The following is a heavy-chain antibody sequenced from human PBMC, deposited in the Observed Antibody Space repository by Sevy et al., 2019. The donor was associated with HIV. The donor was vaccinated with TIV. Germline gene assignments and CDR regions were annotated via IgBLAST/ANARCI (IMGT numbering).Heavy chain of an antibody. J-gene: IGHJ6*02. D-gene: IGHD3-9*01. Sequence: ASVKVSCKASGYTFTGYYMHWVRQAPGEGLEWMGWINPNSRGTNYAQKFQGRVTMTRDTSISTAYMELSRLRSDDTAVYYCARGIILTGSWTIENYYYYYGMDVWGQGTTVTVSS. CDR3: ARGIILTGSWTIENYYYYYGMDV. CDR2: INPNSRGT. CDR1: GYTFTGYY. V-gene: IGHV1-2*02.